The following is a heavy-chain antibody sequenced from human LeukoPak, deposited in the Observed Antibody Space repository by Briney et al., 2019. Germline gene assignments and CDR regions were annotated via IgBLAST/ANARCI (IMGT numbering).Heavy chain of an antibody. CDR3: ARQSRDGSKTRGYYFDY. J-gene: IGHJ4*02. D-gene: IGHD3-10*01. V-gene: IGHV5-51*01. CDR1: GYIFTNYW. CDR2: IYPGDSDT. Sequence: GESLKISCQVSGYIFTNYWIGWVREMPGKGLELIGIIYPGDSDTTCSPSFQGHVTNSVDKSISTVYLQWSSLKASDTAMYYCARQSRDGSKTRGYYFDYWGQGTLVTVSS.